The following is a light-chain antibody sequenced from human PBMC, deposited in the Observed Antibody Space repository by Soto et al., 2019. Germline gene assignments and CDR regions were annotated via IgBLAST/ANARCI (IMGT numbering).Light chain of an antibody. Sequence: IPMTQSPSSLSASVGDRVSITCRATQALGTYFAWYQQIPGKAPTLLIYDASTLQTGFPSRFRGSGSGTDFTLTISYLQSEDFGTYYCQQFYNYPRTFGQGTKVDIK. J-gene: IGKJ1*01. CDR3: QQFYNYPRT. V-gene: IGKV1-8*01. CDR2: DAS. CDR1: QALGTY.